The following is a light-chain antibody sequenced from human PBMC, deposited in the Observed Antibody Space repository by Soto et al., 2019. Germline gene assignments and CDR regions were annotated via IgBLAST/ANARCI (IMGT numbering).Light chain of an antibody. CDR2: GAS. Sequence: EIVLTQSPGTLSLSPGERATLSCRASQSVSSNYLAWYQQKPGQAPRLLIYGASTRATGIPDRFSGSGSGTDCTLTISRLEPEDCAVYYCQQYGGSPRTFGQGTKLEIK. V-gene: IGKV3-20*01. CDR3: QQYGGSPRT. J-gene: IGKJ2*01. CDR1: QSVSSNY.